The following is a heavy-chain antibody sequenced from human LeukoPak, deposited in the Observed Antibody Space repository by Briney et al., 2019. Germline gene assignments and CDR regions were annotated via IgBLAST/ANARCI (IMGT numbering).Heavy chain of an antibody. V-gene: IGHV4-39*01. CDR3: ARHQWHYYYYMGV. Sequence: PSETLSLTCTVSGGSISSSSYYWGWIRQPPGQGLEWIGSIYYSGDTYYNPSLKGRRVTISVDTSKNQFSLRLSSVTAADTAVYYCARHQWHYYYYMGVWGKGSTVTVSS. D-gene: IGHD6-19*01. J-gene: IGHJ6*03. CDR2: IYYSGDT. CDR1: GGSISSSSYY.